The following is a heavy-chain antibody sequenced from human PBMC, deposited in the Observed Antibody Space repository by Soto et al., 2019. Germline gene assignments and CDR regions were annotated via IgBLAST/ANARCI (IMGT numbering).Heavy chain of an antibody. Sequence: ASVKVSCKASGYTFTSYGISWVRQAPGQGLEWMGWISAYNGNTNYAQKLQGRVTMTTDTSTSTAYMELRSLRSDDTAVYYCARMIMGYCISTSCQPPYSYYGMDFWCQGTTVTVSS. CDR3: ARMIMGYCISTSCQPPYSYYGMDF. V-gene: IGHV1-18*01. D-gene: IGHD2-2*01. J-gene: IGHJ6*02. CDR1: GYTFTSYG. CDR2: ISAYNGNT.